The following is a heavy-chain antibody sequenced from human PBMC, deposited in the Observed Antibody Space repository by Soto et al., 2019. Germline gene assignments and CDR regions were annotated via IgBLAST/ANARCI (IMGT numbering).Heavy chain of an antibody. Sequence: XAVKVSCKASGYPFTGYYMHWVRQAPGQGLEWMGWINPNSGGTNYAQKFQGWVTMTRDTSISTAYMELSRLRSDDTAVYYCARDRITLVRGVTHENWFDHWRQGTLVTVSS. J-gene: IGHJ5*02. V-gene: IGHV1-2*04. D-gene: IGHD3-10*01. CDR2: INPNSGGT. CDR3: ARDRITLVRGVTHENWFDH. CDR1: GYPFTGYY.